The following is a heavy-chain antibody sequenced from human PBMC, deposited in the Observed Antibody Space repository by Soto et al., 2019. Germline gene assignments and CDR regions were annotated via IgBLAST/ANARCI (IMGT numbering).Heavy chain of an antibody. D-gene: IGHD2-15*01. V-gene: IGHV3-33*01. Sequence: QVQVVESGGGVVQSGRSLRLSCEASGFPFGSHGMHWVRQAPGKGLEWVAFIWYDGSHKDYAASVRGRFTISKDDSKNTLYLEMDNLRGEDTAIYYCARDVAANGAARWLDPWGQGTLVSVSS. CDR2: IWYDGSHK. CDR3: ARDVAANGAARWLDP. J-gene: IGHJ5*02. CDR1: GFPFGSHG.